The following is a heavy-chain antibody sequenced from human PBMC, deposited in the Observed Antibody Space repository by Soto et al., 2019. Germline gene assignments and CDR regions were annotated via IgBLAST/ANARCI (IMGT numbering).Heavy chain of an antibody. CDR3: ARDLFIIASHCSSTSCYKGGSSSPGDAFDI. J-gene: IGHJ3*02. V-gene: IGHV1-3*01. CDR1: GYTFTSYA. CDR2: INAGNGNT. Sequence: ASVKVSCKASGYTFTSYAMHWVRQAPGQRLEWMGWINAGNGNTKYSQKFQGRVTITRDTSASTAYMELSSLRSEDTAVYYCARDLFIIASHCSSTSCYKGGSSSPGDAFDIWGQGTMVTVSS. D-gene: IGHD2-2*02.